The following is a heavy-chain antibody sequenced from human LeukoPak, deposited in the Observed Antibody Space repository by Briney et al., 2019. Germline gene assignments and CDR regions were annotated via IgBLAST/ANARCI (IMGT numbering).Heavy chain of an antibody. J-gene: IGHJ4*02. Sequence: GGSLRLSCAASGFTFSSYSMNWVRQAPGKGLEWVSVIYSGGDTYYPDSVKDRFTVSRDNSKNTLFLQMNSLRAEDTAVYYCTRDGSGSQGFWGQGTLVTVSS. V-gene: IGHV3-66*01. CDR1: GFTFSSYS. CDR2: IYSGGDT. CDR3: TRDGSGSQGF. D-gene: IGHD3-10*01.